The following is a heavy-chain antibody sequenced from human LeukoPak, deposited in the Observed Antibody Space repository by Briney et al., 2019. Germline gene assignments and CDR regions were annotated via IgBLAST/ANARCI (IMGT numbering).Heavy chain of an antibody. CDR2: VSWDSSMI. J-gene: IGHJ2*01. Sequence: GGALTLSCLASGFTIHDYPMHWFRQAPGRGRAGVSAVSWDSSMIDYADSVKGRFPASSGNAQNPFFLQMDSLRPDDTALFYCSKVRWYDNFTWYFDLWGRGTLVSDSS. CDR1: GFTIHDYP. CDR3: SKVRWYDNFTWYFDL. V-gene: IGHV3-9*01. D-gene: IGHD3-22*01.